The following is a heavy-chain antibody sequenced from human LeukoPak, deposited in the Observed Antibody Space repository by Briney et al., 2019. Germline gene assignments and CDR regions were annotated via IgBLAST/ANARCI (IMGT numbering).Heavy chain of an antibody. V-gene: IGHV4-59*08. Sequence: SETLSLTCTVSGGSISSYYWSWIRQPPGKGLEWIGYIYYSGSTNYNPSLKSRVTISVDTSKNQFSLKLSSVTAADTAVYYCARGYCSGGSCFEFDYWGRGTLVTVSS. D-gene: IGHD2-15*01. CDR1: GGSISSYY. CDR3: ARGYCSGGSCFEFDY. J-gene: IGHJ4*02. CDR2: IYYSGST.